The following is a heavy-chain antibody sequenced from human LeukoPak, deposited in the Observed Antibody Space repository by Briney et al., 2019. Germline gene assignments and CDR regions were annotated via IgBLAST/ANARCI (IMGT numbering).Heavy chain of an antibody. Sequence: SVKVSCKASRGTFSSYAISWVRQAPGQGLEWMGRIIPIFGTANYAQKFQGRVTITTDESTSTAYMELSSLRSEDTAVYYCASVYSSSWDRRANWFDPWGQGTLVTVSS. J-gene: IGHJ5*02. CDR1: RGTFSSYA. D-gene: IGHD6-13*01. CDR3: ASVYSSSWDRRANWFDP. CDR2: IIPIFGTA. V-gene: IGHV1-69*05.